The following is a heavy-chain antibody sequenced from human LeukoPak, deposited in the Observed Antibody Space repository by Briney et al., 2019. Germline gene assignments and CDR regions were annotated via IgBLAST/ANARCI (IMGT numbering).Heavy chain of an antibody. J-gene: IGHJ3*02. CDR1: GFTFSSYA. D-gene: IGHD1-26*01. CDR2: IYSAGAT. Sequence: GGSLRLSCAASGFTFSSYAMHWVRQGPGKGLEWVSSIYSAGATHYAESVKGRFTISRDNSKNTLYLQMNSLRAEDMAVYYCARIEWERLGRAFDIWGQGTMVTVSS. V-gene: IGHV3-53*01. CDR3: ARIEWERLGRAFDI.